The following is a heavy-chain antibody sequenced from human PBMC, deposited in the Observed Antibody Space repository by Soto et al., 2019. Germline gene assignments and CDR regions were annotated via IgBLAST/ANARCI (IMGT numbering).Heavy chain of an antibody. CDR2: MYWDGDE. J-gene: IGHJ6*02. Sequence: QITLKESGPTLVNPTQTLTLTCIFSGFSLTTNGVGVAWIRQPPGKALGWLALMYWDGDERYSPFLKSRLTITKGTSENQVVLTLTNMDPVDTGTYYCAHKGGRGAGMDVWGQGTTVTVSS. CDR3: AHKGGRGAGMDV. D-gene: IGHD2-15*01. V-gene: IGHV2-5*02. CDR1: GFSLTTNGVG.